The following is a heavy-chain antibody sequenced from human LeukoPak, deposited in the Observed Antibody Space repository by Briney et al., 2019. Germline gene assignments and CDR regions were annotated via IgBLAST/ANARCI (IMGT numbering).Heavy chain of an antibody. CDR1: GFTFSSYE. J-gene: IGHJ4*02. Sequence: GGSLRLSCAASGFTFSSYEMNWVRQAPGKGLEWVSFISNSGSAVYYADSVKGRFTISRDNAKNTVYLQMNSLRAEDTALYYCARQLADWGQGTLVTVSS. D-gene: IGHD1-1*01. V-gene: IGHV3-48*03. CDR2: ISNSGSAV. CDR3: ARQLAD.